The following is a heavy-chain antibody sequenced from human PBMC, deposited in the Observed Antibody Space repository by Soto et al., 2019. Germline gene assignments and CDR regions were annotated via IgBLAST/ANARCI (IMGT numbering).Heavy chain of an antibody. CDR3: ATEFRVDDALYFNC. CDR1: GCTFSSYA. Sequence: GGALRLSWAASGCTFSSYAMNWVRQSPGKGLEWVSAIVSGGGITTYADAVKGRFTISRDNSKNTLYLQMHSLRAEETAIYDCATEFRVDDALYFNCWGQGTVVTVSS. CDR2: IVSGGGIT. V-gene: IGHV3-23*01. D-gene: IGHD3-3*01. J-gene: IGHJ4*02.